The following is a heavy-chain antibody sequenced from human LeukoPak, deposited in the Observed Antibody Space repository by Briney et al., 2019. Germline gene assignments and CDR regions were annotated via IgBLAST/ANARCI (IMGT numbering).Heavy chain of an antibody. D-gene: IGHD2-15*01. CDR1: GGSISGSW. V-gene: IGHV4-4*07. J-gene: IGHJ4*02. Sequence: PSETLSLTCTVSGGSISGSWWSWIRQPAGKGLEWIGRLHADGDTNYNPSLKGRITMSLDAPGNQFSLKLTAVTAADTAVYFCARAPSGCGGTCAFDYWGQGILVTVSS. CDR2: LHADGDT. CDR3: ARAPSGCGGTCAFDY.